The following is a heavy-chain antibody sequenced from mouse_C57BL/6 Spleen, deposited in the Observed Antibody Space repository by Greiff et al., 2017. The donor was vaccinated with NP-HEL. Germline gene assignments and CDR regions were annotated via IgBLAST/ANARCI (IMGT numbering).Heavy chain of an antibody. D-gene: IGHD2-2*01. CDR3: ATMVTDGFDY. V-gene: IGHV1-52*01. CDR2: IDPSDSET. CDR1: GYTFTSYW. Sequence: QVQLKQPGAELVRPGSSVKLSCKASGYTFTSYWMHWVKQRPIQGLEWIGNIDPSDSETHYNQKFKDKATLTVDKSSSTAYMQLSSLTSEDSAVYYCATMVTDGFDYWGQGTTLTVSS. J-gene: IGHJ2*01.